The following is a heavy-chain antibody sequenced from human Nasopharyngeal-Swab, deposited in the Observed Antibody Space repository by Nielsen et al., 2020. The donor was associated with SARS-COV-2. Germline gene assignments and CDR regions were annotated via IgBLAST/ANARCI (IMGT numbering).Heavy chain of an antibody. CDR2: IYYSGST. Sequence: RQAPGKGLEWIGYIYYSGSTNYNPSLKSRVTILVDTSKNQFSLKLSSVTAADTAVYYCAGESPAGDAFDIWGQGTMVTVSS. V-gene: IGHV4-59*01. D-gene: IGHD1-14*01. CDR3: AGESPAGDAFDI. J-gene: IGHJ3*02.